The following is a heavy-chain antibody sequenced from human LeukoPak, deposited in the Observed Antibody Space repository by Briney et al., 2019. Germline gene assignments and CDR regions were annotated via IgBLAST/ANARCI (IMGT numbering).Heavy chain of an antibody. V-gene: IGHV1-69*05. CDR2: IIPIFGTA. D-gene: IGHD3-16*01. CDR1: GGTFSSYA. CDR3: ARGRNVFRHFDY. J-gene: IGHJ4*02. Sequence: ASVKVSCKASGGTFSSYAISWVRQAPGQGLEWMGGIIPIFGTANYAQKFQGRVTITTDESTSTAYMELRSLRSDDTAVYYCARGRNVFRHFDYWGQGTLVIVSS.